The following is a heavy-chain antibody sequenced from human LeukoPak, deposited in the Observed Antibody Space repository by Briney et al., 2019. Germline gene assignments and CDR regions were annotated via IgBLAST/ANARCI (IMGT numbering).Heavy chain of an antibody. CDR3: AQQVGYCSSGSCYFTY. V-gene: IGHV3-23*01. J-gene: IGHJ1*01. Sequence: GGSLRLSCAASGFSFNTYAVSWVRQAPGKGLEWVSTISNTGGSTYYAGSVKGRFTISRDKSKNTLSLQMNSLRAEDTAVYYCAQQVGYCSSGSCYFTYWGQGTLVTVSS. D-gene: IGHD2-15*01. CDR1: GFSFNTYA. CDR2: ISNTGGST.